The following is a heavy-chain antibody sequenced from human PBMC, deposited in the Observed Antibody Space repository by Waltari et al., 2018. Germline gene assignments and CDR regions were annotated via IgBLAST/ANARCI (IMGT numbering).Heavy chain of an antibody. V-gene: IGHV3-7*01. CDR2: IKTDGREE. D-gene: IGHD1-7*01. CDR3: ARDGDRNYDY. CDR1: GFPFSEDW. Sequence: EVQLVESGGGLVQPGVSLRLSCSTPGFPFSEDWMTWVSQDPGKGLEWVGNIKTDGREEYYTDSVKGRFIISRDNAKNSLFLQMDSLRVEDTAVYYCARDGDRNYDYWGQGTLVTVSS. J-gene: IGHJ4*02.